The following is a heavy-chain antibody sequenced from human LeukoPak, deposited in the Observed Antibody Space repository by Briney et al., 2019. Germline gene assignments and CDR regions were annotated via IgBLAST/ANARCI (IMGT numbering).Heavy chain of an antibody. CDR2: INPNSGGT. CDR3: GREAGPGAFDI. CDR1: GYTFTSYY. Sequence: GASVKVSCKASGYTFTSYYMHWVRQAPGQGLEWMGWINPNSGGTNYAQKFQGRVTMTRDTSTSTAYMELSRLRSDDTAVYYCGREAGPGAFDIWGQGTMVTVSS. J-gene: IGHJ3*02. D-gene: IGHD6-13*01. V-gene: IGHV1-2*02.